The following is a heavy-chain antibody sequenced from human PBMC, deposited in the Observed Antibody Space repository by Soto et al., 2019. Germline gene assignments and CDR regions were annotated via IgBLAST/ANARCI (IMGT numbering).Heavy chain of an antibody. CDR1: GFTFSTYS. J-gene: IGHJ3*02. V-gene: IGHV3-23*01. CDR2: IRDSGHST. D-gene: IGHD6-19*01. Sequence: EVQLLESGGGLVQPGGSLRLSCAASGFTFSTYSITWVRQAPGKGVEWVSTIRDSGHSTHYADSVRGRFAISRENSKNTLFLQMNSLRVEETAVYYCARVKAQILSSGWYGGDDIWAQATMVTVSS. CDR3: ARVKAQILSSGWYGGDDI.